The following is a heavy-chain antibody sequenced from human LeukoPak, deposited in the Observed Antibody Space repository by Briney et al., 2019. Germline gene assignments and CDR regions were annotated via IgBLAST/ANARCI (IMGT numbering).Heavy chain of an antibody. J-gene: IGHJ4*02. V-gene: IGHV4-34*01. CDR3: ARDPTTVVTTPYYFDF. CDR1: GGPFSGYH. Sequence: SETLSLTCAVHGGPFSGYHWNWIRQFPGKGLEWIGEINDRGHTNYNPSLESRVTISVDTSKKQFSLKLSSVAAADTAVYYCARDPTTVVTTPYYFDFWGQGTLVTVSS. CDR2: INDRGHT. D-gene: IGHD4-23*01.